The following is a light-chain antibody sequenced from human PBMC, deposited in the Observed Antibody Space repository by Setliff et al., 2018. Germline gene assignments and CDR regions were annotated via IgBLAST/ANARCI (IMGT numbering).Light chain of an antibody. Sequence: ALTQPPSVSGSPGQSVTISCTGTSSDVGSYNRVSWYQQPPGTAPKLMIYEVSNRPSGVPDRFSGSKSGNTASLTISGLQAEDEADYYCSSYTSSSTWVFGTGTRSPS. CDR1: SSDVGSYNR. J-gene: IGLJ1*01. CDR2: EVS. CDR3: SSYTSSSTWV. V-gene: IGLV2-18*02.